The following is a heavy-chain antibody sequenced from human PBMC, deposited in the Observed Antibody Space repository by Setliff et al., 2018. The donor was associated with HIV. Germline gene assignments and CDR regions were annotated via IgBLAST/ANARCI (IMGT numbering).Heavy chain of an antibody. V-gene: IGHV4-34*01. Sequence: SETLSLTCAVYGGSFSEYYWSWIRQSPGKGLEWIGEINHSGSTHYNPPLKSRATISVDTSKNQFSLRLNPVTAADTAVYYCARGYPVSYYYYMDVWGKGTTVTVSS. CDR2: INHSGST. CDR1: GGSFSEYY. CDR3: ARGYPVSYYYYMDV. D-gene: IGHD3-16*02. J-gene: IGHJ6*03.